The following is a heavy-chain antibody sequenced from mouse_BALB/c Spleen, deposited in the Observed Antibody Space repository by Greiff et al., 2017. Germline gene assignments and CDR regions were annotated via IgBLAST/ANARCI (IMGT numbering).Heavy chain of an antibody. CDR2: ISSGSSTI. CDR1: GFTFSSFG. CDR3: ARSPYYYGPDY. D-gene: IGHD1-1*01. V-gene: IGHV5-17*02. Sequence: EVQLQQSGGGLVQPGGSRKLSCAASGFTFSSFGMHWVRQAPEKGLEWVAYISSGSSTIYYADTVKGRFTISRDNPKNTLFLQMTSLRSEDTAMYYCARSPYYYGPDYWGQGTTLTVSS. J-gene: IGHJ2*01.